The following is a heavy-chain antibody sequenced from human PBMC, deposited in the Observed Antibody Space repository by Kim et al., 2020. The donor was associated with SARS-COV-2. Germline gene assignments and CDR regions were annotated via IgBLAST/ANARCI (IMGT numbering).Heavy chain of an antibody. D-gene: IGHD3-16*01. Sequence: ASVKVSCKVSGYTLTELSMHWVRQAPGKGLEWMGGFDPEDGETIYAQKFQGRVTMTEDTSTDTAYMELSSLRSEDTAVYYCATGFVLDGSLRLNYYYYYGMDVWGQGTTITVSS. CDR1: GYTLTELS. CDR2: FDPEDGET. V-gene: IGHV1-24*01. J-gene: IGHJ6*02. CDR3: ATGFVLDGSLRLNYYYYYGMDV.